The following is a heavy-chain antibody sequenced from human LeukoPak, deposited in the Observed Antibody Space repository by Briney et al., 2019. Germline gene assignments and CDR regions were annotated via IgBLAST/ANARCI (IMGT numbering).Heavy chain of an antibody. CDR2: IYHRGSA. D-gene: IGHD3-16*02. Sequence: SETLSLTCTVSGGSISSYYWTWIRQPPGKGLEWIGYIYHRGSANYNPSLKSRVTISVDTSKNQFSLTLSSVTAADAAVYYCARANYDYVWGTYHSPTSSTFDYWGQGTLVTVSS. V-gene: IGHV4-59*01. CDR1: GGSISSYY. CDR3: ARANYDYVWGTYHSPTSSTFDY. J-gene: IGHJ4*02.